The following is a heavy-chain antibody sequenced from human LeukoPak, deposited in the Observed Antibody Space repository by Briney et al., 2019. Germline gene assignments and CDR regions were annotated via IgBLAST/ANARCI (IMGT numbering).Heavy chain of an antibody. Sequence: SETLSLTCTVSGGSISSYYWSWIRQPPGKGLEWIGRISYSGSTNYSPSLKSRVTISVDTTKNHFSLNLSSVTAADTAVYYCARNGYYDFWSGLTHYYYYYIDVWGKGTTVTVSS. J-gene: IGHJ6*03. CDR2: ISYSGST. CDR1: GGSISSYY. D-gene: IGHD3-3*01. CDR3: ARNGYYDFWSGLTHYYYYYIDV. V-gene: IGHV4-59*01.